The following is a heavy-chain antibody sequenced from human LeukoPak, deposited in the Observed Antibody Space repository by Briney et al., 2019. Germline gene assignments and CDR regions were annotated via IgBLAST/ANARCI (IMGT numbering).Heavy chain of an antibody. Sequence: SETLSLTCTVSDDSITSSNYYWGWIRQPPGKGLEWIGSIYYSGSTNYNPSLKSRVTMSVDTSENQFSLKLSSVTAADTAVYYCARVEEASYYYYGMDVWGQGTTVTVSS. D-gene: IGHD3-3*01. CDR3: ARVEEASYYYYGMDV. CDR2: IYYSGST. V-gene: IGHV4-39*07. CDR1: DDSITSSNYY. J-gene: IGHJ6*02.